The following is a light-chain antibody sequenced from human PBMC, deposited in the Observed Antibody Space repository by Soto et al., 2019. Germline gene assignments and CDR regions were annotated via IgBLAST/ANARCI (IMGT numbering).Light chain of an antibody. CDR3: LLSYSGARPHV. CDR1: TGAVTSTHY. CDR2: DTS. V-gene: IGLV7-46*01. Sequence: QAVVTQEPSLTVSPGGTVTLTCGSSTGAVTSTHYPYWFQQKPGQAPRTLIYDTSNKYSWTPARFSGSLLGGKAALTLSGEQPEDEAEYYCLLSYSGARPHVFGSGTKLTVL. J-gene: IGLJ1*01.